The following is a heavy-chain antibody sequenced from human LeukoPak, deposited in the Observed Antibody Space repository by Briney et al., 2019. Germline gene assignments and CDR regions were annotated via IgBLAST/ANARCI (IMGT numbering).Heavy chain of an antibody. CDR3: AREVPAAYNWFDP. J-gene: IGHJ5*02. Sequence: GGSLRLSCAASGFTFSSYSMNWVRQAPGKGLEWVSYISSSSSTIYYADSVKGRFTISGDNAKNSLYLQMNSLRAEDTAVYYCAREVPAAYNWFDPWGQGTLVTVSS. CDR1: GFTFSSYS. V-gene: IGHV3-48*04. CDR2: ISSSSSTI. D-gene: IGHD2-2*01.